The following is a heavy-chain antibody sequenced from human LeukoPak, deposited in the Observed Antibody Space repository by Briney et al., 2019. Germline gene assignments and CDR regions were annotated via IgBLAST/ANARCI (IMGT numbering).Heavy chain of an antibody. D-gene: IGHD2-2*01. CDR1: GYSFPTYW. CDR2: IYPGDSDT. Sequence: GESLKISCEGSGYSFPTYWIGWVRQVPGKGLEWMGIIYPGDSDTRYSPSFQDQVTISADTSNNTAYLQWSNLKASDTAMYFCAREAGSNSAFLYWGQGTLVTLSS. V-gene: IGHV5-51*01. J-gene: IGHJ1*01. CDR3: AREAGSNSAFLY.